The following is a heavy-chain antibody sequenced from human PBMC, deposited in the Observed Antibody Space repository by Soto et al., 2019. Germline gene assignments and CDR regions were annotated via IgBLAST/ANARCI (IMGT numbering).Heavy chain of an antibody. Sequence: SETLSLTCTVSGGSISSYYWSWIRQPPGKGLEWIGYIYYSGSTNYNPSLKSRVTISVDTSKNQFSLKLSSVTAADTAVYYCARTSVGAPNWFDPWGQGTLVTVSS. CDR1: GGSISSYY. CDR2: IYYSGST. CDR3: ARTSVGAPNWFDP. D-gene: IGHD1-26*01. J-gene: IGHJ5*02. V-gene: IGHV4-59*01.